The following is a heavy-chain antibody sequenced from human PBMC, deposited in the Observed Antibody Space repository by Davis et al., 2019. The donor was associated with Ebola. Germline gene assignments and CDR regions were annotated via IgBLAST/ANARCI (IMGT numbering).Heavy chain of an antibody. V-gene: IGHV5-51*01. CDR1: GYNFNTYW. J-gene: IGHJ3*02. D-gene: IGHD1-20*01. Sequence: GESLKISCKNSGYNFNTYWIAWVRQMPGKGLEWMGIIYPGDSDTRYSPSFQITISADRSISAAYLQWSSLKASDTAMYYCASLRRTITGMDDGFDIWGQGTMVTVSS. CDR3: ASLRRTITGMDDGFDI. CDR2: IYPGDSDT.